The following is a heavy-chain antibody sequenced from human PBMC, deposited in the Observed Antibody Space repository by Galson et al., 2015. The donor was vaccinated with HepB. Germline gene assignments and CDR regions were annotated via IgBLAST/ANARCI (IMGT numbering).Heavy chain of an antibody. Sequence: SLRLSCAASGFTFSSYAMSWVRQAPGKGLEWVSAISGSGGSTYYADSVKGRFTISRDNSKNTLYLQMNSLRAEDTAVYYCAKDWWELLRFPDAFDIWGQGTMVTVSS. D-gene: IGHD1-26*01. CDR1: GFTFSSYA. V-gene: IGHV3-23*01. CDR3: AKDWWELLRFPDAFDI. J-gene: IGHJ3*02. CDR2: ISGSGGST.